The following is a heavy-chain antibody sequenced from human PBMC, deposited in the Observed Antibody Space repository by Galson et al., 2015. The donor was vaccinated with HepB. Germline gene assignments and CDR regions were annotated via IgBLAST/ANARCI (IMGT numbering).Heavy chain of an antibody. V-gene: IGHV4-59*01. Sequence: SLTCTVSGGSITGFHWTWIRQPPGKGLEWIGYIHNSGTTNYDSSLRSRVTISLDTSKNQFSLKLSSLTAADTAVYYCARAQVGGTIDYWGQGALVTVSS. CDR2: IHNSGTT. D-gene: IGHD1-26*01. CDR3: ARAQVGGTIDY. J-gene: IGHJ4*02. CDR1: GGSITGFH.